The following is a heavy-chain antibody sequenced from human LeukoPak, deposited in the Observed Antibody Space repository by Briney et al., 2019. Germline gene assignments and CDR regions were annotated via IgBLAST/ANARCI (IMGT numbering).Heavy chain of an antibody. J-gene: IGHJ4*02. CDR3: ARIQNYYDSSGYYYY. CDR2: ISSSSSYI. V-gene: IGHV3-21*01. Sequence: GGSLRLSCAASGFTFSSYSMNWVRQAPGKGLEWVSSISSSSSYIYYAGSVKGRFTISRDNAKNSLYLQMNSLRAEDTAVYYCARIQNYYDSSGYYYYWGQGTLVTVSS. D-gene: IGHD3-22*01. CDR1: GFTFSSYS.